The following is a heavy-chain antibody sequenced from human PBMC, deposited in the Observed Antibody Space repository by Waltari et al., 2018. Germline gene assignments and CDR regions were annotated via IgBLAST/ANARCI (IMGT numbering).Heavy chain of an antibody. CDR3: ARDRYSSSWEGFENWFDP. J-gene: IGHJ5*02. CDR2: INHSGST. CDR1: GGSFSGYY. V-gene: IGHV4-34*01. Sequence: GAGLLKPSETLSLTCAVYGGSFSGYYWSWIRQPPGKGLEWIGEINHSGSTNYNPSLKSRVTISVDTSKNQFSLKLSSVTAADTAVYYCARDRYSSSWEGFENWFDPWGQGTLVTVSS. D-gene: IGHD6-13*01.